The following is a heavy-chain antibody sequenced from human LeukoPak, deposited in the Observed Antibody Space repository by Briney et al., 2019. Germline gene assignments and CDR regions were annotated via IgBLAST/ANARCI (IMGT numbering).Heavy chain of an antibody. D-gene: IGHD3-10*01. V-gene: IGHV3-23*01. CDR2: ISGRGCST. J-gene: IGHJ5*02. CDR1: GLTFSRYA. Sequence: GGALRLSCASSGLTFSRYAMSGVGQAPGRGLEWVCAISGRGCSTYCADSVKGRFTISRDNLKNTLYLQMNSLRAEDTAVYYCARDAGASERYVSGPGVDWLDPWGQGTLDTVS. CDR3: ARDAGASERYVSGPGVDWLDP.